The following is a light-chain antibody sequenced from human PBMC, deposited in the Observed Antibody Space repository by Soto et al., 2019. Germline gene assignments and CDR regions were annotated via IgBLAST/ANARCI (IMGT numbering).Light chain of an antibody. Sequence: QHVLTQSPSASATPGQRVTMSCSGTRSNVGTYAVNWYQQLPGTAPTLLIFRNHQRPSGVPDRFSGSKSGTSASLAISAPQSEDEADYYCAAWDDSLIAVVFGGGTKVTVL. CDR2: RNH. J-gene: IGLJ2*01. V-gene: IGLV1-44*01. CDR1: RSNVGTYA. CDR3: AAWDDSLIAVV.